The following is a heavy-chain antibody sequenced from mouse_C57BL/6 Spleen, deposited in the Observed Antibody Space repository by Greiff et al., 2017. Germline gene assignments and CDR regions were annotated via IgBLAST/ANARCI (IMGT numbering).Heavy chain of an antibody. Sequence: VQLQQSGAELVRPGASVKLSCKASGYTFTDYYINWVKQRPGQGLEWIARIYPGSGNTYYNEKFNGKATLTAEKSSSTAYMQLSSLTSEDSAVYFCARARGDSSGRFDYWGQGTTLTVSS. CDR2: IYPGSGNT. CDR3: ARARGDSSGRFDY. D-gene: IGHD3-2*02. V-gene: IGHV1-76*01. J-gene: IGHJ2*01. CDR1: GYTFTDYY.